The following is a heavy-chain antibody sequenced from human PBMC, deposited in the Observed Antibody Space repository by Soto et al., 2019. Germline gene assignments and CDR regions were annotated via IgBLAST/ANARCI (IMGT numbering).Heavy chain of an antibody. CDR3: AVAAGREIMAQESSGMAV. J-gene: IGHJ6*01. CDR2: IMPTVDSA. D-gene: IGHD6-19*01. CDR1: GGTLSDYA. V-gene: IGHV1-69*01. Sequence: QVQLVQSGAEVKTPGSSVKVSCKASGGTLSDYAISWVRQAPGQGLEWMGGIMPTVDSANYAQNFQGRLTISSDEATSTANLELSSQRSDDTAVYYCAVAAGREIMAQESSGMAVW.